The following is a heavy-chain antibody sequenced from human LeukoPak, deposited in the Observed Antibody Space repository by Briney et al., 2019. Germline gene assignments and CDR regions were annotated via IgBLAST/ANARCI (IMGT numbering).Heavy chain of an antibody. CDR1: GGTVSRYA. D-gene: IGHD3-22*01. V-gene: IGHV1-69*04. Sequence: ASVKVSCKASGGTVSRYAISWVRQAPGQGLEWMGRIIPIFGIANYAQKFQGRVTITADKSTSTAYMELSSLRSEDTAVYYCARDKENYYDSSGYLNYWGQGTLVTVSS. CDR2: IIPIFGIA. CDR3: ARDKENYYDSSGYLNY. J-gene: IGHJ4*02.